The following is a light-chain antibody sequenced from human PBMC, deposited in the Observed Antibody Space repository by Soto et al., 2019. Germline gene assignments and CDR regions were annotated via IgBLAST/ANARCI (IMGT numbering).Light chain of an antibody. CDR2: DAS. CDR3: QQYNSYSKT. J-gene: IGKJ1*01. Sequence: DIQMTQSPSTLSASVGDRVTITCRASQSISSWLAWYQQKPGKAPKLLIYDASRLESGVPSSFTGSGSGTECPGSISMLQPDDFATYYCQQYNSYSKTFGQGTKVEIK. CDR1: QSISSW. V-gene: IGKV1-5*01.